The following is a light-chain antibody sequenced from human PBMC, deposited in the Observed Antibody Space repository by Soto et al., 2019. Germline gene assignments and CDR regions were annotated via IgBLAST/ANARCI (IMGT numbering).Light chain of an antibody. CDR1: QGISNE. Sequence: DLRMTQSPSSLSASAGDRVTITCQASQGISNELNWYQQIPGKGPKLLIYGASNLQTGVPSRFSGRRSGSSDFTFTISSLQPEDVATYYCQQYTRLPFTFAGGTKVEI. V-gene: IGKV1-33*01. J-gene: IGKJ4*01. CDR3: QQYTRLPFT. CDR2: GAS.